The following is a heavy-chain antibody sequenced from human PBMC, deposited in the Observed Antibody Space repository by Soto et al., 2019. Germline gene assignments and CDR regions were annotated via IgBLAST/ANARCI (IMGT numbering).Heavy chain of an antibody. CDR2: ISGYNGNT. V-gene: IGHV1-18*01. D-gene: IGHD4-17*01. CDR1: GYTFTSYD. Sequence: QVQVVQSGAEVKKPGASVKVSCKTSGYTFTSYDISWVRQAPGQGLEWMGWISGYNGNTNYAQKLQGRVTMTTDTSTSTAYLELRSLRSDDTSVYYCARESATTHDGFAIWGQGTMVIVSS. J-gene: IGHJ3*02. CDR3: ARESATTHDGFAI.